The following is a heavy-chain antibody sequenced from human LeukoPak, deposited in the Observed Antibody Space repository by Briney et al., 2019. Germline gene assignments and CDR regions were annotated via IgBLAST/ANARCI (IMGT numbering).Heavy chain of an antibody. CDR2: INHSGST. V-gene: IGHV4-34*01. Sequence: PSETLSLTCAVYGGSFSGYYWSWIRQPPGKGLEWIGEINHSGSTNYNPSLKSRVTISVDTSKKQFSLKSSSVTAADTAVYYCARAGTTNFDYWGQGTLVTVSS. D-gene: IGHD4-17*01. J-gene: IGHJ4*02. CDR3: ARAGTTNFDY. CDR1: GGSFSGYY.